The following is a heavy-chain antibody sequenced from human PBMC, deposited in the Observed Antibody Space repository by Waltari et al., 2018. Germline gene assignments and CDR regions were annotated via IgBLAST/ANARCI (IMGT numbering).Heavy chain of an antibody. CDR2: IWYDGSYE. Sequence: QVHLVESGGGVVQPGRSLRLSCAASGFPFSSYGMHWVRQAPGKGLGWVAVIWYDGSYEYYADSVKGRFTISRDNSKNTLYLQMNSLRAEDTAVYYCVRDVTITGTGYGMDVWGQGTTVTVSS. CDR1: GFPFSSYG. J-gene: IGHJ6*02. D-gene: IGHD1-7*01. CDR3: VRDVTITGTGYGMDV. V-gene: IGHV3-33*01.